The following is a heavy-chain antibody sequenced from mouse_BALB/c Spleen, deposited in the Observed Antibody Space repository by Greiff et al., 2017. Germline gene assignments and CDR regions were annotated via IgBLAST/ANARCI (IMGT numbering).Heavy chain of an antibody. CDR2: ISYSGST. CDR1: GYSITSDYA. Sequence: EVQLQQSGPGLVKPSQSLSLTCTVTGYSITSDYAWNWIRQFPGNKLEWMGYISYSGSTSYNPSLKSRISITRDTSKNQFFLQLNSVTTEDTATYYCASMITTRGFAYWGQGTLVTVSA. D-gene: IGHD2-4*01. CDR3: ASMITTRGFAY. J-gene: IGHJ3*01. V-gene: IGHV3-2*02.